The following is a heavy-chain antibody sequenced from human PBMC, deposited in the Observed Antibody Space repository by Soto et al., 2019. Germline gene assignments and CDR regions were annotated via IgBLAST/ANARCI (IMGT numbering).Heavy chain of an antibody. CDR2: IYYSGTA. CDR1: GDSISSSSYY. J-gene: IGHJ4*02. V-gene: IGHV4-39*01. Sequence: PSETLSLTCTVSGDSISSSSYYWGWFRQPPGKGLEWIGNIYYSGTAYYTPSLKSRVAISVDTSKNQFSLKLSSVTAADTAVFYCERISSRASVPGDYWGQGNLVTVS. D-gene: IGHD6-19*01. CDR3: ERISSRASVPGDY.